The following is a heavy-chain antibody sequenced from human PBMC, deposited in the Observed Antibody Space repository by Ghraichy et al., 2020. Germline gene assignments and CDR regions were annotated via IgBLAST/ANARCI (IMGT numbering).Heavy chain of an antibody. CDR3: ARGAAPRPGY. V-gene: IGHV4-31*03. Sequence: SQTLSLTCTVSGGSISIGDYYWSWVRQHPGKGLEWIGYIYNSDSGSTYYNPSLKSRVSISADPSKNQFSLKLTSVTAADTAVYYCARGAAPRPGYWGQGILVTVSS. D-gene: IGHD6-13*01. CDR1: GGSISIGDYY. CDR2: IYNSDSGST. J-gene: IGHJ4*02.